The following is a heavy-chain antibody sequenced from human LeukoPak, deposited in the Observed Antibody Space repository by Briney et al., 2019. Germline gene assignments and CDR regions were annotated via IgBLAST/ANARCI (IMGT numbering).Heavy chain of an antibody. D-gene: IGHD3-3*01. CDR1: GGSISSYY. V-gene: IGHV4-59*08. CDR2: IHYSGNT. J-gene: IGHJ5*02. Sequence: PSETLSLTCTVSGGSISSYYWSWIRQPPGKGLEWIAHIHYSGNTYYNPSLKSRVTISLDTSKNQFSLKLSSVTASDTAVYYCARVLSRRITIFGVAPRADWFDPWGQGTLVTVSS. CDR3: ARVLSRRITIFGVAPRADWFDP.